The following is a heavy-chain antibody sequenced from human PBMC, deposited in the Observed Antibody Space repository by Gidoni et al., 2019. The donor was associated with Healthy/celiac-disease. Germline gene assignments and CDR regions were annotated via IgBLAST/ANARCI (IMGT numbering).Heavy chain of an antibody. D-gene: IGHD3-22*01. V-gene: IGHV3-49*05. CDR2: MRSKSYGGTT. CDR3: TRGVIVVVIYYFDY. Sequence: EVQLVESGGGFVKPGRSLRLSRNASGFPFGAYAMSWFVQAPGKGLELVGFMRSKSYGGTTEYAASVKGRLTISKDDSKSIAYLQMNSLKTEDTAVYYCTRGVIVVVIYYFDYWVQGTLVTVSS. CDR1: GFPFGAYA. J-gene: IGHJ4*02.